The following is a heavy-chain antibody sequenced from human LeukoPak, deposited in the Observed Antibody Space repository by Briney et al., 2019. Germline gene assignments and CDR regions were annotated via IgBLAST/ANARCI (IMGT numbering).Heavy chain of an antibody. V-gene: IGHV3-23*01. CDR2: VSGSGDNT. CDR1: GFTFNNYA. CDR3: ARWGNDYSQFDS. J-gene: IGHJ4*02. D-gene: IGHD4-11*01. Sequence: GGSLRLSCAASGFTFNNYAMTWVRQAPGKGLEWVSVVSGSGDNTNYADSVKGRFTISRDNSKNTLFLQMNSLRTVDTAVYFCARWGNDYSQFDSWGQGTLVTVS.